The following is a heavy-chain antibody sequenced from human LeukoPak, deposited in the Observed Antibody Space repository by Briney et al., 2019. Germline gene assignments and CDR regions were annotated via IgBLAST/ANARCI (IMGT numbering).Heavy chain of an antibody. J-gene: IGHJ4*02. CDR2: FTSSSNYI. Sequence: PGGSPRLSCAASGFTFSDYSMIWVRQAPGKGLEWVSSFTSSSNYIYYAEPVKGRFAISRDNAKNSLYLQMNSLRAEDTAVYYCARDYTGTLDYWGQGTLVTVSS. CDR1: GFTFSDYS. V-gene: IGHV3-21*01. CDR3: ARDYTGTLDY. D-gene: IGHD1-1*01.